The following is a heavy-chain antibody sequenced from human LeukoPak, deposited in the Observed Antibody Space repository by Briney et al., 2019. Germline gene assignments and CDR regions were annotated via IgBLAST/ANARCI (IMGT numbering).Heavy chain of an antibody. CDR3: AREITVAGKEGAFDI. D-gene: IGHD6-19*01. CDR2: ISSSGAYR. Sequence: QPGGSLRLSCAASGFTFSGYEMNWVRQAPGKGLEWVSYISSSGAYRNHADSVKGRFTISRDNAKNSLYLQMNSLRAEDTAIYYCAREITVAGKEGAFDIWGPGTMLTVSS. J-gene: IGHJ3*02. CDR1: GFTFSGYE. V-gene: IGHV3-48*03.